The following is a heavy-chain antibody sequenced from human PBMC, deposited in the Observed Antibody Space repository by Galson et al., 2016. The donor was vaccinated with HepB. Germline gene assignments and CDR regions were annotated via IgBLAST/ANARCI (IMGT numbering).Heavy chain of an antibody. CDR3: ARGGRDTAMDYYYYGMDV. CDR2: IYSGGST. Sequence: SLRLSCAASGFTVSSNYMSWVRQAPGKGLEWVSVIYSGGSTYYADSVKDRFTISRDNSKNTLYLQMNSLRAEDTAVYYCARGGRDTAMDYYYYGMDVWGQGTTVTVSS. CDR1: GFTVSSNY. V-gene: IGHV3-66*01. J-gene: IGHJ6*02. D-gene: IGHD5-18*01.